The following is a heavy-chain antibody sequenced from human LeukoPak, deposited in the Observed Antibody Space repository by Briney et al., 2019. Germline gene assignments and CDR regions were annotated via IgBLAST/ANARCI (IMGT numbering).Heavy chain of an antibody. CDR2: INSDGSTT. CDR3: ASGSSGWYGEI. CDR1: GFTFNNYW. V-gene: IGHV3-74*01. Sequence: GGSLRLSCAASGFTFNNYWMHWVRQAPGKGLVWVSRINSDGSTTNYADSVKGRFTISRDNAKNTLYLQMNSLRAEDTAVYYCASGSSGWYGEIWGQGTLVTVSS. D-gene: IGHD6-19*01. J-gene: IGHJ4*02.